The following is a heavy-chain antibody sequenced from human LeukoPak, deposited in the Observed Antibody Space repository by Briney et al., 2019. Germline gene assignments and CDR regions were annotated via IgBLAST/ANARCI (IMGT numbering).Heavy chain of an antibody. CDR2: IKQDGSEK. J-gene: IGHJ5*02. Sequence: GGSLRLSCAASGFAFSRYWMAWVRQAPGKGLEWVANIKQDGSEKYYVDSVKGRFIISRDNAKNSLHLQMNSLRVEDMAVYYCAREGSGGSSQYNWFDPWGQGTLVTASS. D-gene: IGHD1-26*01. CDR3: AREGSGGSSQYNWFDP. CDR1: GFAFSRYW. V-gene: IGHV3-7*01.